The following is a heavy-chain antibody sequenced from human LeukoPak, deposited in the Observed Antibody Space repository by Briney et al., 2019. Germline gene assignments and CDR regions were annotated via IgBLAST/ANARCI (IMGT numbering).Heavy chain of an antibody. CDR1: GGSLSSYY. V-gene: IGHV4-4*07. D-gene: IGHD2-2*01. CDR2: IYTSGST. J-gene: IGHJ3*02. Sequence: SETLSLTCTVSGGSLSSYYWSWIRQPAGKGLEWIGRIYTSGSTNYNPSLKSRVTMSVDTSKNQFSLKLSSVTAADTAVYYCARVYCSSTSCYPDAFDIWGQGTMVTVSS. CDR3: ARVYCSSTSCYPDAFDI.